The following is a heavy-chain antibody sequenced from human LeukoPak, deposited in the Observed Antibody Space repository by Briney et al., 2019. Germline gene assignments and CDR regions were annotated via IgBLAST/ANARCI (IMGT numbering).Heavy chain of an antibody. V-gene: IGHV4-31*03. CDR1: GGSISSSSYY. Sequence: SETLSLTCTVSGGSISSSSYYWSWIRQHPGKGLEWIGYIYYSGSTYYNPSLKSRVTISVDTSKNQFSLKLSSVTAADTAVYYCARGGGASGYYPDYWGQGTLVTVSS. CDR3: ARGGGASGYYPDY. J-gene: IGHJ4*02. CDR2: IYYSGST. D-gene: IGHD3-22*01.